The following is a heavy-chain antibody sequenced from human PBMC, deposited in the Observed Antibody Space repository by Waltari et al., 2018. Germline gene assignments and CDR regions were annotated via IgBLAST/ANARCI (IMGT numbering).Heavy chain of an antibody. V-gene: IGHV3-33*01. D-gene: IGHD3-3*01. Sequence: QVQLVESGGGVVQPGRSLRLSCAASGFTFSSYGMHWVRQAPGQGLGWVAVISNDGINKYYADSVKGRFTISRDNSKNTLYLQMNSLRAEDTAVYYCARTYYDFWSGYYRYYYGMDVWGQGTTVIVSS. CDR2: ISNDGINK. CDR3: ARTYYDFWSGYYRYYYGMDV. CDR1: GFTFSSYG. J-gene: IGHJ6*02.